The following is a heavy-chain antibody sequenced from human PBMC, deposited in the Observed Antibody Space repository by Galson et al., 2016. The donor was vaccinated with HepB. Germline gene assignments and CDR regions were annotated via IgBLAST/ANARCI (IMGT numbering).Heavy chain of an antibody. CDR2: IRGDGIVS. CDR3: SREMTGSYFD. D-gene: IGHD3-10*01. V-gene: IGHV3-7*01. J-gene: IGHJ4*02. CDR1: GFTFNAHW. Sequence: SLRLSCAASGFTFNAHWMNWVRQAPGKGLEWVANIRGDGIVSYYAESVRGRFTISRDNAKNSLCLQMNGLRVDKTAVYYCSREMTGSYFDWGQGTLVTVSS.